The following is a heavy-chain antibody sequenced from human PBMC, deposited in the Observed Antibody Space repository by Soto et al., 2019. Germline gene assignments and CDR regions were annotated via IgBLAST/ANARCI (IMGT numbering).Heavy chain of an antibody. Sequence: GGSLRLSCAASGFTFSSYSMNWVRQAPGKGLEWVSYISSSSSTIYYAASVKGRFTISRDNAKNSLYLQMNSLRDEDTAVYYCARVGYYDFWSGYETSYGMDVWGQGTTVTVSS. CDR2: ISSSSSTI. CDR1: GFTFSSYS. CDR3: ARVGYYDFWSGYETSYGMDV. J-gene: IGHJ6*02. D-gene: IGHD3-3*01. V-gene: IGHV3-48*02.